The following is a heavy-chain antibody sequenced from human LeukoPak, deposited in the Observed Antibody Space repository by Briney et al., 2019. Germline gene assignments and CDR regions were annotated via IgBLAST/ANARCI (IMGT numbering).Heavy chain of an antibody. J-gene: IGHJ4*02. V-gene: IGHV3-7*03. CDR2: ISPDGSTK. CDR1: GFTFSRFW. CDR3: ATGASGSWNF. D-gene: IGHD6-13*01. Sequence: GGSLKLPCAASGFTFSRFWLSWVRQPQGRGLEWVANISPDGSTKYDMDSVKGRFTISRDNAKDSLYLEMSSLRADDTAVYYCATGASGSWNFGDQGTLVTVSS.